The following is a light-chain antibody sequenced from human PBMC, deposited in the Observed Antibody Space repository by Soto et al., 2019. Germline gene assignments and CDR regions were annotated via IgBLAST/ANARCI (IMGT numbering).Light chain of an antibody. V-gene: IGKV1-39*01. Sequence: DIQMTQSPSSLSASVGDRVTITCRASQSISIYLNWYQQKPGKAPKLLIYAASSLQSGVPSRFSGSGSGTDFTLTISSLQPEDFATYYCQQSHSTPLTFGGGTKVEIK. CDR2: AAS. CDR1: QSISIY. CDR3: QQSHSTPLT. J-gene: IGKJ4*01.